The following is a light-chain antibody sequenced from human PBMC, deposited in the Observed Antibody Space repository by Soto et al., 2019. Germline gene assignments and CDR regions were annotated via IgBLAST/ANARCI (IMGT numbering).Light chain of an antibody. J-gene: IGKJ5*01. V-gene: IGKV1-8*01. CDR3: LQDYNYPFT. Sequence: AIRMTQSPSSLSASTGDGVTITLRASQGISSYLAWYQQKPGKAPKLLIYAASSLESGVPSRVSGSGSGTEFTLTISSLQPEDFATYYCLQDYNYPFTFGQGTRLEIK. CDR2: AAS. CDR1: QGISSY.